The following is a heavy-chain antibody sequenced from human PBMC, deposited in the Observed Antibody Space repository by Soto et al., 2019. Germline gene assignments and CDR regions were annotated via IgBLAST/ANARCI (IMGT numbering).Heavy chain of an antibody. D-gene: IGHD6-6*01. CDR1: GFIFSNFG. V-gene: IGHV3-33*01. CDR2: ISSDEKIK. Sequence: GGSLRLSCVASGFIFSNFGMHWVRQAPGKGLEWVAVISSDEKIKQYADSVRGRFAISRDNSKNTLYLQMTSLRAEDTAIYYCARGLRSVLDYWGQGTQVTVSS. CDR3: ARGLRSVLDY. J-gene: IGHJ4*02.